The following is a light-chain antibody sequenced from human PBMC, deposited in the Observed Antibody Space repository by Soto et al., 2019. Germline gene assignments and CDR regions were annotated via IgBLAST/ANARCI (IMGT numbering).Light chain of an antibody. Sequence: EIVLTQSPGILSLSPGERATLSCRASQSVSNDFLAWYQQKPGQAPRLLIYGASTRATDVPDRFSGSGSGADFTLSISRLEPEDFAVYYCQQYGSSPPRTFGQGTDWRL. CDR2: GAS. CDR3: QQYGSSPPRT. CDR1: QSVSNDF. V-gene: IGKV3-20*01. J-gene: IGKJ5*01.